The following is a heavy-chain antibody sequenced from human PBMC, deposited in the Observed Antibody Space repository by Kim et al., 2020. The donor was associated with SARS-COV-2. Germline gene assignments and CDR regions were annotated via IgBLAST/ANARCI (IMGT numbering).Heavy chain of an antibody. CDR3: ATTTPFRIIVGATNFDY. D-gene: IGHD1-26*01. CDR1: GFTFSSYS. CDR2: ISSSSSTI. J-gene: IGHJ4*02. Sequence: GGSLRLSFAASGFTFSSYSMNWVRQAPGKGLEWVSYISSSSSTIYYADSVKGRFTISRDNAKNSLYLQMNSLRAEDTAVYYCATTTPFRIIVGATNFDYWGQGTLVTVSS. V-gene: IGHV3-48*04.